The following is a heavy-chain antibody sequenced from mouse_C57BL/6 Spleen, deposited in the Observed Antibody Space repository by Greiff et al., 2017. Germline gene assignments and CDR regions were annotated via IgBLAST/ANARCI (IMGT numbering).Heavy chain of an antibody. CDR3: AREGYYYGSHDAMDY. D-gene: IGHD1-1*01. V-gene: IGHV1-76*01. J-gene: IGHJ4*01. CDR2: IYPGSGNT. CDR1: GYTFTDYY. Sequence: QVQLKESGAELVRPGASVKLSCKASGYTFTDYYINWVKQRPGQGLEWIARIYPGSGNTYYNEKFKGKATLTAEKSSSTAYMQLSSLTSEDSAVYFCAREGYYYGSHDAMDYWGQGTSVTVSS.